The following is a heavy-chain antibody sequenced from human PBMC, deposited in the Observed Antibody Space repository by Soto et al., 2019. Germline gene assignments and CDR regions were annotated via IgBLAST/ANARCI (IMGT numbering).Heavy chain of an antibody. CDR2: IYYSGST. Sequence: PSETLSLTCTVSGGSISSGGYYWSWIRQHPGKGLEWIGYIYYSGSTYYNPSLKSRVTISVDTSKDQFSLKLSSVTAADTAVYYCARGTGTGLVDVWGQGTTVTVSS. V-gene: IGHV4-31*03. CDR3: ARGTGTGLVDV. CDR1: GGSISSGGYY. J-gene: IGHJ6*02. D-gene: IGHD1-1*01.